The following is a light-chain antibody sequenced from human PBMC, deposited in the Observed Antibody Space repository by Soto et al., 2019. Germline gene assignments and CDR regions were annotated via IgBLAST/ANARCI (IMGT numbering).Light chain of an antibody. CDR2: EVN. CDR1: SSDVGGYDY. J-gene: IGLJ1*01. Sequence: QSALTQPPSASGSPGQSVTISCSVTSSDVGGYDYVSWYQQYPGKAPKLMIYEVNKRPSGVPDRFSGSKSGITASLTVSGLHAEDEADYYCTSYTGSNNYVFGPGTKLTV. CDR3: TSYTGSNNYV. V-gene: IGLV2-8*01.